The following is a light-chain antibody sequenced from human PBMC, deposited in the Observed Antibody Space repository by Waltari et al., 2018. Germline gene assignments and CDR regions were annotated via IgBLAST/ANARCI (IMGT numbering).Light chain of an antibody. J-gene: IGLJ3*02. Sequence: YVLTQPPSVSVDPGTTARLTCWGDNIGSQRVTWYQQKPGQAPVLVMFYASDSPSEIPERFSGSNSGNTATLTISWVEAGDEADYHCQVWDDVTDSGVFGGGTKLTVL. CDR3: QVWDDVTDSGV. V-gene: IGLV3-21*04. CDR1: NIGSQR. CDR2: YAS.